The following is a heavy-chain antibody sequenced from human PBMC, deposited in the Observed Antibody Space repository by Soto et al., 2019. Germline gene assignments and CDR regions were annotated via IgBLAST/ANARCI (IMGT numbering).Heavy chain of an antibody. CDR1: GGTFRTES. J-gene: IGHJ3*01. CDR2: ILPFFGTA. D-gene: IGHD4-17*01. CDR3: ARGHEYGGNSDAFEV. V-gene: IGHV1-69*13. Sequence: QVHLVQSGAEVKKPGSSVKVSCKYSGGTFRTESINWVRQAPGQGLEWMGGILPFFGTADYAPRFQGRVIITADGATTTAYMELSSLTSQDTAVYFCARGHEYGGNSDAFEVWGQGTMVTVSS.